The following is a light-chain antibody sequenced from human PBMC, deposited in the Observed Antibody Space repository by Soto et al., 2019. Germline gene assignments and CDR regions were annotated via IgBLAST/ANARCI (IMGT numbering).Light chain of an antibody. J-gene: IGKJ2*01. CDR3: QQYDGN. CDR2: DAS. V-gene: IGKV1-5*01. CDR1: QNINRW. Sequence: DIQLTQSPSTLSASVGDRVTITCRASQNINRWLAWYQQKPGKAPKVLIYDASSLKSGVPSRFSGSGSGTECTLTINSLQPEDFATYYCQQYDGNFGQGTKLEI.